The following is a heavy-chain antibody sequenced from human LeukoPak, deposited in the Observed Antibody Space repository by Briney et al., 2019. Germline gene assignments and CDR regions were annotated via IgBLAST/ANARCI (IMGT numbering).Heavy chain of an antibody. Sequence: SQTLSLTCTVSGGSISSGDFYWSWIRQPPGKGLEWIGYIYYSGSTYYNPSLKSRVTISVDMSKNQISLKLSSVTAADTAMYYCARSRVWSDYWGYFDYWGQGTLVTVSS. D-gene: IGHD3-3*01. CDR2: IYYSGST. V-gene: IGHV4-30-4*01. CDR3: ARSRVWSDYWGYFDY. J-gene: IGHJ4*02. CDR1: GGSISSGDFY.